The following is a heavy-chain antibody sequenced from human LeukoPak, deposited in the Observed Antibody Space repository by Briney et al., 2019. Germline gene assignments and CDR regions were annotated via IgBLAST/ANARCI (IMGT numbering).Heavy chain of an antibody. V-gene: IGHV3-30*04. J-gene: IGHJ4*02. CDR3: ARGGGMTTVTSLDY. CDR2: ISYDGSNK. Sequence: GGSLRLSCAASGFTFSSYAMHWVRQAPGKGLEWVAVISYDGSNKYYADSVKGRFTISRDNSKNTLYLQMNSLRAEDTAVYYCARGGGMTTVTSLDYWGQGTLVTVSS. D-gene: IGHD4-17*01. CDR1: GFTFSSYA.